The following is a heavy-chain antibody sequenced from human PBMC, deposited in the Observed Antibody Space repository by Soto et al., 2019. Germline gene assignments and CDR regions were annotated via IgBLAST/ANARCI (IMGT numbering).Heavy chain of an antibody. CDR2: ISPDNGNT. CDR1: GYTFASYS. J-gene: IGHJ5*02. CDR3: ARDNDCSDP. V-gene: IGHV1-18*01. Sequence: QVQLVQSGGEVRKPGASVKVSCKTSGYTFASYSITWVRQAPGQGLEWLGWISPDNGNTNYAQQVQGRVTMSTDTSTSTVYMELRSLRSDDTAVYYCARDNDCSDPWGQGTLVTVSS. D-gene: IGHD2-8*01.